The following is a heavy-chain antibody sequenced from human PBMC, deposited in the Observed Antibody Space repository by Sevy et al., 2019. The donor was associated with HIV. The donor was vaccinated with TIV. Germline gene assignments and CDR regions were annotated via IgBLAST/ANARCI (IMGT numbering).Heavy chain of an antibody. Sequence: SETLSLTCTVSGGSISSYYWSWIRQPPGKGLEWIGYIYYSGSTNYNPSLESRVTISVDTSKNQFSLKLSSVTAADTAVYYCARVPGGIAVAGISYYYGMDVWGQGTTVTVSS. CDR1: GGSISSYY. D-gene: IGHD6-19*01. CDR3: ARVPGGIAVAGISYYYGMDV. CDR2: IYYSGST. J-gene: IGHJ6*02. V-gene: IGHV4-59*01.